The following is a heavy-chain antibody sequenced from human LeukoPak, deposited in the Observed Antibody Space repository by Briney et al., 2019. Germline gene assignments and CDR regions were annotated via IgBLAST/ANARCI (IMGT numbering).Heavy chain of an antibody. V-gene: IGHV3-7*01. Sequence: GGSLTLSCEASGFSFSAAWMTWVRQAPGKELEWVASIKNDGSDKYYVDSVKGRFTLSRDNAKNLVYLQMNSLRVEDTAVYYCVNLGYSDGGQGTLVTVSS. J-gene: IGHJ4*02. CDR2: IKNDGSDK. CDR1: GFSFSAAW. CDR3: VNLGYSD. D-gene: IGHD5-12*01.